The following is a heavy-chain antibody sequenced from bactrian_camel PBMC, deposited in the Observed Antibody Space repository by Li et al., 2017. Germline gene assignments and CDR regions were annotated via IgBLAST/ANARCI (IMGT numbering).Heavy chain of an antibody. CDR2: IGTDGST. V-gene: IGHV3S55*01. CDR3: ATSPAYGGTFDRAWAYNN. D-gene: IGHD6*01. Sequence: VQLVESLWASVQTGGSRTLSGEVSGHTVSNYRMAWFRQAPGKSRRGVGAIGTDGSTVYVDDVKGRFTFSKDSAKNTLYLQMKNLKPEDTGMYYCATSPAYGGTFDRAWAYNNWGQGTQVTVS. J-gene: IGHJ4*01. CDR1: GHTVSNYR.